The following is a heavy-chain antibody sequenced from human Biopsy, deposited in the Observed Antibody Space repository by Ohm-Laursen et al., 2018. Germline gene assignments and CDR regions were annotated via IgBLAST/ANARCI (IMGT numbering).Heavy chain of an antibody. CDR1: GGSFTGHY. Sequence: SDTLSLTCIVSGGSFTGHYWSWIRQPPGKGLEWIGHISYTGCTSYKSSLKSRVTISLDTPRKHFSLRLTSLAAADTAVYYCARGSNEYGGLYFPHWGQGTLVTVSS. J-gene: IGHJ1*01. CDR2: ISYTGCT. CDR3: ARGSNEYGGLYFPH. V-gene: IGHV4-59*11. D-gene: IGHD4-23*01.